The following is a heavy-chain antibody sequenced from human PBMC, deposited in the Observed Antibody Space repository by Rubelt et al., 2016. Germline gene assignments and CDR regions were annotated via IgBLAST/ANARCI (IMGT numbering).Heavy chain of an antibody. CDR2: IYYSGST. J-gene: IGHJ5*02. CDR1: GGSISSGGYY. Sequence: QLQLQESGPGLVKPSVTLSLTCTVPGGSISSGGYYWSWIRQHPGKGLEWIGYIYYSGSTYYNPSLTSRVTISVDTSKNPFALVVGAGTAAYTAVYYCACDSGSASDYINWCDPCGQRTLGTVSS. CDR3: ACDSGSASDYINWCDP. D-gene: IGHD3-10*01. V-gene: IGHV4-31*03.